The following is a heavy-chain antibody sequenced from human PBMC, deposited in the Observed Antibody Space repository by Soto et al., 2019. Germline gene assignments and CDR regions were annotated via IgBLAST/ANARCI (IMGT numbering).Heavy chain of an antibody. V-gene: IGHV3-73*02. CDR1: GFTFSGSA. CDR2: IRSKANSYAT. J-gene: IGHJ6*02. Sequence: EVQLVESGGGLVQPGGSLKLSCAASGFTFSGSAMHWVRQASGKGLEWVGRIRSKANSYATAYAASVKGRFTISRDDSKNTACLQMNSLKTEDTAVYYCTRLVDSSNHYYYYYGMDVWGQGTTVTVSS. CDR3: TRLVDSSNHYYYYYGMDV. D-gene: IGHD2-21*01.